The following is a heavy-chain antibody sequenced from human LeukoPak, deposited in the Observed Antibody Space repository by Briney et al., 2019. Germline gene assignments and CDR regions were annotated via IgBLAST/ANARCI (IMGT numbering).Heavy chain of an antibody. V-gene: IGHV4-59*01. CDR3: ARVGSYAFDI. CDR1: GGSISTYY. Sequence: SETLSLTCTVSGGSISTYYWSWIRQPPGKGLEWIGYIHYSGNTNQNPSHKSRVTISVDTSKNHFSLKLSSVTAADTAMYYCARVGSYAFDIWDQGTMVTVSS. CDR2: IHYSGNT. J-gene: IGHJ3*02.